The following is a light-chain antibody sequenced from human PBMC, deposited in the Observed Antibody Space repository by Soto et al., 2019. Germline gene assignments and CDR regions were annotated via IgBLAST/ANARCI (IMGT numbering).Light chain of an antibody. CDR1: QSVLYSSNNKNY. CDR2: CAS. V-gene: IGKV4-1*01. J-gene: IGKJ2*01. Sequence: DIVMTQSPDSLAVSLGERATINGKSSQSVLYSSNNKNYLAWYQQRPGQPPKLLIYCASTRESGVPDRFSGSGSGTDFTLTITSLQAEDVAVYYCQQYESTPPTFGQGTKLEIK. CDR3: QQYESTPPT.